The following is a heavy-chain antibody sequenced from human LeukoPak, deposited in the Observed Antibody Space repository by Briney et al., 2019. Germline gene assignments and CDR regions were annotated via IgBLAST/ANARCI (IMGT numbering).Heavy chain of an antibody. Sequence: ASVKVSCKASGYTFTSYDINWVRQATGQGLEWMGWMNPNSGNTGYAQKFQGRVTITRNTSISTPYMELSSLRSEDTAVYYCARVAGYCSSTSCYPNWFDPWGQGTLVTVSS. J-gene: IGHJ5*02. D-gene: IGHD2-2*01. V-gene: IGHV1-8*03. CDR2: MNPNSGNT. CDR1: GYTFTSYD. CDR3: ARVAGYCSSTSCYPNWFDP.